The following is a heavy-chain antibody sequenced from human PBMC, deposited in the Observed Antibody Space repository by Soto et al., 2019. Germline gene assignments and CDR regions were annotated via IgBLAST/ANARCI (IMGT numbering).Heavy chain of an antibody. J-gene: IGHJ4*02. Sequence: VASVKVSCKASGYTFTSYGISWVRQAPGQGLEWMGGIIPIFGTANYAQKFQGRVTITADKSTSTAYMELSSLRSEDTAVYYCARGGEATMIVWYYFDYWGQGTLVTVSS. V-gene: IGHV1-69*06. CDR3: ARGGEATMIVWYYFDY. CDR2: IIPIFGTA. D-gene: IGHD3-22*01. CDR1: GYTFTSYG.